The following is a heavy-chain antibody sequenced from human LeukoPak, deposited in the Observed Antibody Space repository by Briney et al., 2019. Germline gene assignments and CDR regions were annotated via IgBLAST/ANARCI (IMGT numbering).Heavy chain of an antibody. V-gene: IGHV3-15*01. CDR1: GFTFSNAW. Sequence: KSGGSLRLSCAASGFTFSNAWMSWVRQAPGKGLEWVGRIKSKTDGGTTDYAAPVKGRFTISRDDPKNTLYLQMNSLKTEDTAVYYCTTGTFTLLWFGESNDYWGQGTLVTVSS. CDR3: TTGTFTLLWFGESNDY. CDR2: IKSKTDGGTT. D-gene: IGHD3-10*01. J-gene: IGHJ4*02.